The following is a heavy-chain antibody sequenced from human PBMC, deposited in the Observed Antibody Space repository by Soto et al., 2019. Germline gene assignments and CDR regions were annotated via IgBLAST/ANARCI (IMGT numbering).Heavy chain of an antibody. J-gene: IGHJ4*02. CDR2: ISAYNGNT. Sequence: GASVKVSCKASGYTFTSYGISWVRQAPGQGLEWMGWISAYNGNTNYAQKLQGRVTMTTDTSTSTAYMELRSLRSDDTAVYYCARRKYYDILTGYSQTFDYWGQGTLVTVSS. D-gene: IGHD3-9*01. V-gene: IGHV1-18*01. CDR1: GYTFTSYG. CDR3: ARRKYYDILTGYSQTFDY.